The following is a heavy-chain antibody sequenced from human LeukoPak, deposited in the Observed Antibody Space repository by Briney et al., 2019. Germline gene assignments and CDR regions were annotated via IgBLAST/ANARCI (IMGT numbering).Heavy chain of an antibody. Sequence: GGSLRLSCVASGFTFSSYGMHWVRQAPGKGLEWVAVTSYDGITRFYADSVKGRFTISRDNSKDTLYLQLNSLRPEDTAVYYCAKEGTTVTSRRIDYWGQGTLVTVSS. J-gene: IGHJ4*02. CDR1: GFTFSSYG. V-gene: IGHV3-30*18. D-gene: IGHD4-11*01. CDR2: TSYDGITR. CDR3: AKEGTTVTSRRIDY.